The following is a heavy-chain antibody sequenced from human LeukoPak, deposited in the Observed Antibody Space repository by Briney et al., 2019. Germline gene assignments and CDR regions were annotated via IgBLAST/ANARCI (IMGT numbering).Heavy chain of an antibody. CDR2: ISSSGSTI. J-gene: IGHJ4*02. Sequence: PGGSLRLSCAASGVTFSSYWMTWGRQAPGKGLEWVSYISSSGSTIYYADSVKGRFTISRDNAKNSLYLQMNSLRAEDTAVYYCARGRRNDILPGYYPYYFDYWGQGTLVTVSS. D-gene: IGHD3-9*01. V-gene: IGHV3-48*04. CDR1: GVTFSSYW. CDR3: ARGRRNDILPGYYPYYFDY.